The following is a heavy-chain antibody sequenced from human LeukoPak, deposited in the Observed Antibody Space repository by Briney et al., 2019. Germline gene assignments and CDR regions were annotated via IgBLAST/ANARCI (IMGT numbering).Heavy chain of an antibody. D-gene: IGHD1-26*01. CDR2: IYYRGSI. V-gene: IGHV4-39*01. CDR3: ARLSNTGSFDFDY. J-gene: IGHJ4*02. Sequence: SETLSLTCTVSGGSISSNRHYWGWIRQPPGKGLVWIGNIYYRGSIAYNPSLSSRVTMSIDTSKNQFSLRLSSVTAADTAVFYCARLSNTGSFDFDYWGQGTLVTVSS. CDR1: GGSISSNRHY.